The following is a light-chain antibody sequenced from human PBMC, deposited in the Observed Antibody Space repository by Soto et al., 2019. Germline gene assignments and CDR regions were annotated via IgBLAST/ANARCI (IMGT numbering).Light chain of an antibody. Sequence: QSVLTQSPSVSGAPGQRVTISCTGSISNIGAGHDVHWYQQLPGAAPKLLIYGNRNRPSEVPERFSGSKSGTSASLAITGLQGEDEADYYCKSYDSSLSGSSVFGTGTKVTVL. CDR1: ISNIGAGHD. CDR2: GNR. CDR3: KSYDSSLSGSSV. J-gene: IGLJ1*01. V-gene: IGLV1-40*01.